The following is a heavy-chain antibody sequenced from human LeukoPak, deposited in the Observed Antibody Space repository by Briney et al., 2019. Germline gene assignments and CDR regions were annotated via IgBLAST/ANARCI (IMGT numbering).Heavy chain of an antibody. CDR2: INPDGRDK. CDR1: GFTFGNNW. J-gene: IGHJ4*02. D-gene: IGHD6-6*01. Sequence: GGSLRLSCAASGFTFGNNWMSWVRQAPGGGLEWVASINPDGRDKHYVDSVRGRFTISRDNDKNLLYLQMDSLRAEDASVYHCAKLKGQATRYDYWGQGILVTVSS. V-gene: IGHV3-7*01. CDR3: AKLKGQATRYDY.